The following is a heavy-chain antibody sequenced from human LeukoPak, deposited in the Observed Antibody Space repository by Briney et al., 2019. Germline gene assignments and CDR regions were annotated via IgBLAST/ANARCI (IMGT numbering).Heavy chain of an antibody. CDR3: AKDLIVGAREYRFDP. Sequence: GGSLRLSCAASGFTVSSNYMSWVRQAPGKGLEWVSVIYSGGSTYYADSVKGRFTISRDNSKNTLYLQMNSLRAEDTAVYYCAKDLIVGAREYRFDPWGQGTLVTVSS. CDR1: GFTVSSNY. D-gene: IGHD1-26*01. V-gene: IGHV3-53*01. CDR2: IYSGGST. J-gene: IGHJ5*02.